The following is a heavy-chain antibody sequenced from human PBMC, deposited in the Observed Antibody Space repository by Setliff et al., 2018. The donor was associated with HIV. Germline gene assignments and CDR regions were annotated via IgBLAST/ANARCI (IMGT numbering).Heavy chain of an antibody. CDR3: ASHPPWLDRAEYFQH. J-gene: IGHJ1*01. CDR1: GYTFTSYD. CDR2: ISAYNGNT. Sequence: EASVKVSCKASGYTFTSYDISWVRQAPGQGLEWMGWISAYNGNTNYAQKLQGRVTMTTDTSTSTAYMELRSLRSDDTAVYYCASHPPWLDRAEYFQHWGQGTLVTVSS. D-gene: IGHD6-19*01. V-gene: IGHV1-18*01.